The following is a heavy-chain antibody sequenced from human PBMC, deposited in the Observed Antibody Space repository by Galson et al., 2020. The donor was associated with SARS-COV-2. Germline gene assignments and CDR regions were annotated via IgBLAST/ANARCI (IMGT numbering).Heavy chain of an antibody. CDR2: IYYSGST. CDR3: AGGRVVGGYPRRYGMDV. Sequence: SETLSLTCTVSGGSISSGGYYWSWNRQHPGKGLEWIGYIYYSGSTYYNPSLKSRVTISVDTSKNQFSLKLSSVTAADTAVYYCAGGRVVGGYPRRYGMDVWGQGTTVTVSS. V-gene: IGHV4-31*03. CDR1: GGSISSGGYY. J-gene: IGHJ6*02. D-gene: IGHD2-21*01.